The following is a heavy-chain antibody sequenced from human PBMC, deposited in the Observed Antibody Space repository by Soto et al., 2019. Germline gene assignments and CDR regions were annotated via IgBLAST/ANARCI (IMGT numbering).Heavy chain of an antibody. CDR3: AKDFLDYDILTPLRTPAAQDY. CDR2: ISGSGGST. D-gene: IGHD3-9*01. Sequence: PGGSLRLSCAASGFTFSSYAMSWVRQAPGKGLEWVSAISGSGGSTYYADSVKGRFTISRDNSKNTLYLQMNSLRAEDTAVYYCAKDFLDYDILTPLRTPAAQDYWGQGTLVTVSS. V-gene: IGHV3-23*01. J-gene: IGHJ4*02. CDR1: GFTFSSYA.